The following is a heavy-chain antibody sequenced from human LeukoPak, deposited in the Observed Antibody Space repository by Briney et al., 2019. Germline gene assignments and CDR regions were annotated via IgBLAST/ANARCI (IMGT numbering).Heavy chain of an antibody. CDR2: IRGSGGTT. CDR1: GCSFHSFA. V-gene: IGHV3-23*01. Sequence: PGGSLKLSCEASGCSFHSFAMSWVRQAPGKGLEWVAGIRGSGGTTHYADSVRGRFTISRDNGYNTLFLQLNSLTAEDTVLYRCGHDLIPVYVRHFTGFGESAFDYWGQGVLVTVSS. J-gene: IGHJ4*02. D-gene: IGHD3-10*01. CDR3: GHDLIPVYVRHFTGFGESAFDY.